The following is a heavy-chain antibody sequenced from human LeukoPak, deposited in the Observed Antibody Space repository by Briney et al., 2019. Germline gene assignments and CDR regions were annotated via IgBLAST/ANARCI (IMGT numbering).Heavy chain of an antibody. CDR1: GYTFTSYG. V-gene: IGHV1-69*05. D-gene: IGHD2-15*01. CDR2: IIPIFGTA. J-gene: IGHJ4*02. Sequence: GASVKVSCKASGYTFTSYGISWVRQAPGQGLEWMGGIIPIFGTANYAQKFQGRVTITTDESTSTAYMELRSLRSEDTAVYYCAREREEGDCSGGGGRCYFDYWGQGTPVTVSS. CDR3: AREREEGDCSGGGGRCYFDY.